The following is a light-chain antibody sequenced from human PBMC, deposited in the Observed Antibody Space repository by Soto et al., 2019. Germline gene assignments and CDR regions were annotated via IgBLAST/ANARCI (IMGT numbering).Light chain of an antibody. Sequence: QSVLTQPASVSGSPGQSITFACTGTSSDVGSSNLVSWYQQHPGKAPKLLIYEVSKRPSGVSNHFSGSKSGNTASLTISGLQAEDEADYYCCSYAGSSTHVFGTGTKVTVL. V-gene: IGLV2-23*02. CDR2: EVS. CDR1: SSDVGSSNL. CDR3: CSYAGSSTHV. J-gene: IGLJ1*01.